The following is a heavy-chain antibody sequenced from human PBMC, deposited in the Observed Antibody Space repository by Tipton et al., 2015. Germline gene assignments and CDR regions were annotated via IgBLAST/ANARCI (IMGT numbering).Heavy chain of an antibody. CDR2: IFYSGDL. CDR1: NDSVTIGSYY. V-gene: IGHV4-31*03. D-gene: IGHD3-10*01. Sequence: TLSLTCTVSNDSVTIGSYYWSWIRQHPDKGLEWIGFIFYSGDLSYNSSLDSRVSISMDTTKNQFFLTLMSVTAADTAMYYCARGVSRGAIPGRFDFWGQGTPVTVSS. J-gene: IGHJ4*02. CDR3: ARGVSRGAIPGRFDF.